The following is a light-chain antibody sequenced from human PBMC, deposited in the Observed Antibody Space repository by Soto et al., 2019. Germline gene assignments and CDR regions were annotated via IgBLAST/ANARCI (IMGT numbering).Light chain of an antibody. Sequence: QSVLTQPPSVSAAPGQKVPIPCSGSSSNIGNNYVSWYQQLPGTAPKLLIYDNNKRPSGIPDRFSGSKSGPSATLGITGLQTGDEADYYCGTWDSSLSAYVFGTGTKVTVL. J-gene: IGLJ1*01. V-gene: IGLV1-51*01. CDR1: SSNIGNNY. CDR2: DNN. CDR3: GTWDSSLSAYV.